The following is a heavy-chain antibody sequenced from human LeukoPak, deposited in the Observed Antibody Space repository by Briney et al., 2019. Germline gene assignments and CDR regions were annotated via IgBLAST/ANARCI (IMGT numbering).Heavy chain of an antibody. CDR2: INHSGST. CDR3: ARPQHCSSTVCSDAFDI. D-gene: IGHD2-2*01. V-gene: IGHV4-34*01. CDR1: GESFSGYY. J-gene: IGHJ3*02. Sequence: PSETLSLTCAVYGESFSGYYWTWLRQPPGKGLEWIGDINHSGSTNYNPSLKSRVTISVDTSKNQFALKLCFVTAADTAVYYCARPQHCSSTVCSDAFDIWGRGTMVTVSS.